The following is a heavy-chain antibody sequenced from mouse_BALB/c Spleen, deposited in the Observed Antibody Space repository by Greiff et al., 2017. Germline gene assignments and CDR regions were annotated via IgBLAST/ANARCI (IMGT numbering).Heavy chain of an antibody. V-gene: IGHV3-2*02. Sequence: EVKLQESGPGLVKPSQSLSLTCTVTGYSITSDYAWNWIRQFPGNKLEWMGYISYSGSTSYNPSLKSRISITRDTSKNQFFLQLNSVTTEDTATYYCAREAYYGYGYWGQGTTLTVSS. D-gene: IGHD1-2*01. J-gene: IGHJ2*01. CDR3: AREAYYGYGY. CDR1: GYSITSDYA. CDR2: ISYSGST.